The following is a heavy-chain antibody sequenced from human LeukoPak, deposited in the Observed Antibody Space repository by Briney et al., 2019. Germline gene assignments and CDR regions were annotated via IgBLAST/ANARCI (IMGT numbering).Heavy chain of an antibody. V-gene: IGHV3-74*03. CDR1: GFTFSGHW. J-gene: IGHJ5*02. CDR3: ARDRPERNYTYHPIIDL. Sequence: PGGSLRLSCGASGFTFSGHWMHWIRQVPGKGPVWVARINGDQSDIKYADSVKGRFTISRDNARSTLFLQLNGLRAEDTAVYYCARDRPERNYTYHPIIDLWGQGTQVTVSS. CDR2: INGDQSDI. D-gene: IGHD5-24*01.